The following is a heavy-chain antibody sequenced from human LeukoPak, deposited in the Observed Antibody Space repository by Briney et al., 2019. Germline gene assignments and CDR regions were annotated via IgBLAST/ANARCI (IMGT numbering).Heavy chain of an antibody. V-gene: IGHV3-30*18. J-gene: IGHJ6*03. CDR1: GFTFSSYG. CDR3: AKTGAGYYYMDV. D-gene: IGHD7-27*01. Sequence: PGGSLRLSCTASGFTFSSYGMHWVRQAPGKGLEWVAVISYDGSNKYYADSVKGRFTISRDNPKNTLYLQMNSLRAEDTAVYYCAKTGAGYYYMDVWGKGTTVTVSS. CDR2: ISYDGSNK.